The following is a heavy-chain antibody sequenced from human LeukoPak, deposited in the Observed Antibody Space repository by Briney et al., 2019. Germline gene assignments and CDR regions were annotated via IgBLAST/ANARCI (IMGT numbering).Heavy chain of an antibody. CDR2: IYYSGST. D-gene: IGHD2-8*01. CDR3: ARGRAVVLMVYAMKLGFDP. CDR1: GGSISSSSYY. Sequence: PSETLSLTCTVSGGSISSSSYYWGWIRQPPGKGLEWIGSIYYSGSTYYNPSLKSRVTISVDTSKNQFSLKLSSVTAADTAVYYCARGRAVVLMVYAMKLGFDPWGQGTLVTVSS. J-gene: IGHJ5*02. V-gene: IGHV4-39*07.